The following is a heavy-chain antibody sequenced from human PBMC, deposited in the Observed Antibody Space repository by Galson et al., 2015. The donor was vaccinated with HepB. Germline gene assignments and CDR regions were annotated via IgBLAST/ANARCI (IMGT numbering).Heavy chain of an antibody. CDR3: ARSDHRTLFK. Sequence: SLKVSCKASGYIFTGYGINWVRQAPGQGLEWVGCINTNTGNPTYAQGFTGRFVFSLDTSLSTAYLQISSLKAEDTAVYYCARSDHRTLFKWGQGTLVTVSS. J-gene: IGHJ4*02. CDR2: INTNTGNP. V-gene: IGHV7-4-1*02. D-gene: IGHD2-2*01. CDR1: GYIFTGYG.